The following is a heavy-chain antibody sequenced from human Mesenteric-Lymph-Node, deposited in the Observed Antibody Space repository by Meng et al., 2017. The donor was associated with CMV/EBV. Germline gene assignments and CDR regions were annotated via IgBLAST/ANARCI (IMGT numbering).Heavy chain of an antibody. J-gene: IGHJ6*02. CDR1: GASISSSSYY. CDR3: ARAGV. V-gene: IGHV4-39*07. CDR2: IYYSGST. Sequence: SETLSLTCTVSGASISSSSYYWGWIRQPPGKGLDWIGTIYYSGSTNYNLPLKSRVTISADTSKNQFSLKLTSVTAADTAVYYCARAGVWGQGTTVTVSS.